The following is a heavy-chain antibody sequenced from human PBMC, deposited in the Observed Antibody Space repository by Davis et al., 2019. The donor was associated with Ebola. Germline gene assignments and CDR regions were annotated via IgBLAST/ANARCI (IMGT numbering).Heavy chain of an antibody. CDR2: ISANRRSS. J-gene: IGHJ4*02. Sequence: PGGSLRLSCAASGFTFTNYAMNWVRQAPGKGLEWVAAISANRRSSYYADFVRGRFTVSRDNSKDTLYVEMDSLTSEDTAFYYCSRRLETGFSPLDSWGQGALVTVSS. V-gene: IGHV3-23*01. CDR3: SRRLETGFSPLDS. CDR1: GFTFTNYA. D-gene: IGHD3-9*01.